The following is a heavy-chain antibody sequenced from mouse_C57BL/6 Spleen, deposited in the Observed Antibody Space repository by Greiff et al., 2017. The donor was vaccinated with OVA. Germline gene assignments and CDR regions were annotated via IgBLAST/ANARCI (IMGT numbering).Heavy chain of an antibody. J-gene: IGHJ3*01. Sequence: VKVVESGPGLVQPSQSLSITCTVSGFSLTSYGVHWVRQSPGKGLEWLGVIWSGGSTDYNAAFISRLSISKDNSKSQVFFKMNSLQADDTAIYYCARERDYSNSWFAYWGQGTLVTVSA. D-gene: IGHD2-5*01. V-gene: IGHV2-2*01. CDR2: IWSGGST. CDR3: ARERDYSNSWFAY. CDR1: GFSLTSYG.